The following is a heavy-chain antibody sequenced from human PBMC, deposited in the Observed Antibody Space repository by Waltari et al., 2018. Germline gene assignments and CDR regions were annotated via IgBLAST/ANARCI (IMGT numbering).Heavy chain of an antibody. Sequence: QVQLVESGGGVVQPGRSLRLSCEASEFTFISYAMPWVRQGPGQGLEWVAVISYNGRNIYYVDSVKGRFTISRDNSKKTLYMQMNSLRAEDTAVYYCARDYCDRTNCHGMDVWGQGTTVTVSS. D-gene: IGHD3-22*01. J-gene: IGHJ6*02. V-gene: IGHV3-30*04. CDR1: EFTFISYA. CDR2: ISYNGRNI. CDR3: ARDYCDRTNCHGMDV.